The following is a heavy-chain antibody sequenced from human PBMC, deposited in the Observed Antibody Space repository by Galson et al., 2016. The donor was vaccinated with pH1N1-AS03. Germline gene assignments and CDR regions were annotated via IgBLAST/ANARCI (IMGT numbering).Heavy chain of an antibody. CDR1: GGTFSTNG. CDR2: IIPMLGRG. D-gene: IGHD6-6*01. CDR3: ARERDSSSSSIFVY. Sequence: SVKVSCKASGGTFSTNGFTWVRQAPGQGLEWMGRIIPMLGRGNYAQKFQGRVTIIADISTSTTYMELSNLTFEDTAIYYCARERDSSSSSIFVYWGQGTLVTVSS. V-gene: IGHV1-69*04. J-gene: IGHJ4*02.